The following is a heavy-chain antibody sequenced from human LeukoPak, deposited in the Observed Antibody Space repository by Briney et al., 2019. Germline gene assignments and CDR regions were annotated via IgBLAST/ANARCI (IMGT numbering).Heavy chain of an antibody. V-gene: IGHV1-8*01. D-gene: IGHD2-2*01. Sequence: ASVKVSCKASGYTFTSYDINWVRQATGQGLEWMGWMNPNSGNTGYAQKFQGRVTITTDESTSTAYMELSSLRSEDTAVYYCARDLIVVVPAATYYYYYMDVWGKGTTVTVSS. CDR3: ARDLIVVVPAATYYYYYMDV. CDR1: GYTFTSYD. CDR2: MNPNSGNT. J-gene: IGHJ6*03.